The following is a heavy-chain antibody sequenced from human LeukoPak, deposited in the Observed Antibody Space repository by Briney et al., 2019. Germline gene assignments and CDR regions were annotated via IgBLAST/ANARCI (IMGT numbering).Heavy chain of an antibody. D-gene: IGHD2-15*01. CDR2: IYYSGST. CDR3: ARRGYCSGGSCYFDY. Sequence: SQTLSLTCTVSGGSISSGDYYWSWIRQPPGKGLEWIGYIYYSGSTYYNPSLKSRVTISVDTPKNQFSLKLSSVTAADTAVYYCARRGYCSGGSCYFDYWGQGTLVTVSS. V-gene: IGHV4-30-4*01. CDR1: GGSISSGDYY. J-gene: IGHJ4*02.